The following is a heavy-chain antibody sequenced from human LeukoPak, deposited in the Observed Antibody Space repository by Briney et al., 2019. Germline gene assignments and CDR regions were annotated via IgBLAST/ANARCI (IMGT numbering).Heavy chain of an antibody. V-gene: IGHV3-30*04. J-gene: IGHJ4*02. Sequence: PGGSLRLSCAASGFTFSSYAMHWVRQAPGKGLEWVAVISYDGSNKYYADSVKGRFTISRDNSKNTLYLQMNSLRAEDTAVYYCARDGVLLWFGELSAYFDYWGQGTLVTVSS. CDR3: ARDGVLLWFGELSAYFDY. D-gene: IGHD3-10*01. CDR1: GFTFSSYA. CDR2: ISYDGSNK.